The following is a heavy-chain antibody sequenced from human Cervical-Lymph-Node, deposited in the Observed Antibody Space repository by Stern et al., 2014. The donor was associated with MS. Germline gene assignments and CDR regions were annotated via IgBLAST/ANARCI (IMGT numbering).Heavy chain of an antibody. CDR2: INPRGGRT. CDR3: AIIEGWNGMDV. CDR1: GYNFTTYY. J-gene: IGHJ6*02. Sequence: QVQLVQSGAEVKKPGASVRISCKASGYNFTTYYNHLVRQAPGQGLEWMGIINPRGGRTSYAQKFLGRVIMTRDTSTSTVYMELSSLRSEDTAVYYCAIIEGWNGMDVWGQGTTVIASS. V-gene: IGHV1-46*01. D-gene: IGHD1-26*01.